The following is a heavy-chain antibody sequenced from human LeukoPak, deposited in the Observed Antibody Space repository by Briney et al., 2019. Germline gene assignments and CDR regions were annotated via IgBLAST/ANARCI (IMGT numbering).Heavy chain of an antibody. J-gene: IGHJ4*02. D-gene: IGHD5-18*01. CDR3: ARGLGYSYGYGFDY. V-gene: IGHV4-34*01. CDR1: GGSFSGYY. Sequence: KPSETLSLTCSVYGGSFSGYYWSWIRQPSGKGLEWIGEINHSGSTNYNPSLKSRVTISVDTSKNQFSLKLSSVTAADTAVYYCARGLGYSYGYGFDYWGQGTLVTVSS. CDR2: INHSGST.